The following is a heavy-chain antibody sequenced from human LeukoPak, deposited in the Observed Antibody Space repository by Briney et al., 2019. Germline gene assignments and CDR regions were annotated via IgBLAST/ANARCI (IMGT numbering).Heavy chain of an antibody. V-gene: IGHV1-69*05. CDR3: ARDQLDGYSDY. D-gene: IGHD5-24*01. J-gene: IGHJ4*02. Sequence: SVKVSCKASGGTFNSYAISWVRQAPGQGLEWMGRIIPIFGTANYAQKFQGRVTITTDESTSTAYMELSSLRSEDTAVYYCARDQLDGYSDYWGQGTLVTVSS. CDR2: IIPIFGTA. CDR1: GGTFNSYA.